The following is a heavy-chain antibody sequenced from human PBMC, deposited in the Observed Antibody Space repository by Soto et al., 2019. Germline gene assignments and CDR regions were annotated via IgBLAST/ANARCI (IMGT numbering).Heavy chain of an antibody. J-gene: IGHJ6*02. D-gene: IGHD2-2*02. CDR1: GGPFSAYY. CDR2: INATGST. V-gene: IGHV4-34*01. Sequence: PESLLFTYAVYGGPFSAYYWSWIRQPPGKGLEWIGEINATGSTNYNPSLNTRVTISVDTSKRQFSLTLSYVTAEDTAVYYCARRCGSAGCYSRMYALDSGSHKPHYSDGMDVWGQGTTVT. CDR3: ARRCGSAGCYSRMYALDSGSHKPHYSDGMDV.